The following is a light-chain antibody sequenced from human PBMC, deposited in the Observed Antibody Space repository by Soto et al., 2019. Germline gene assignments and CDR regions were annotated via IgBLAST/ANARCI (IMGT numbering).Light chain of an antibody. CDR3: AAWDDNLKGPV. Sequence: QSVLTPPPSASGTPGQRVTMSCSGSSSNIGSNSVNWYQHVPGTAPKILIYSDDERPSGVPDRFSGSKSGTSASLAISGLQSEDEADYYCAAWDDNLKGPVFGGGTKLTVL. V-gene: IGLV1-44*01. J-gene: IGLJ2*01. CDR2: SDD. CDR1: SSNIGSNS.